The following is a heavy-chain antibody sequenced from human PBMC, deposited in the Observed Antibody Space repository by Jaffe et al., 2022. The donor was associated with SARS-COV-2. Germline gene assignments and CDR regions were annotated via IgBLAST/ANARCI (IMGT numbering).Heavy chain of an antibody. CDR2: IYTSGST. D-gene: IGHD5-12*01. CDR3: ARDSSATIRLFYYYGMDV. Sequence: QVQLQESGPGLVKPSETLSLTCTVSGGSISSYYWSWIRQPAGKGLEWIGRIYTSGSTNYNPSLKSRVTMSVDTSKNQFSLKLSSVTAADTAVYYCARDSSATIRLFYYYGMDVWGQGTTVTVSS. CDR1: GGSISSYY. V-gene: IGHV4-4*07. J-gene: IGHJ6*02.